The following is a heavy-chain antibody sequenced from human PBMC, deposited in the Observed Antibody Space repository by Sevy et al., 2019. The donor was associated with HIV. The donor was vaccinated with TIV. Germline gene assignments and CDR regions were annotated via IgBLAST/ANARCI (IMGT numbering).Heavy chain of an antibody. CDR1: AFSYSSYG. D-gene: IGHD2-21*01. CDR3: VKEGGGEGGDH. CDR2: IQYDGSNK. Sequence: GGSLRLSCAASAFSYSSYGMHWVRQAPGKGLEWVAYIQYDGSNKDYADSVKGRFTISRDNSKNTLDLQMNSLRVDDTAVYYCVKEGGGEGGDHWGQGTLVTVSS. V-gene: IGHV3-30*02. J-gene: IGHJ4*02.